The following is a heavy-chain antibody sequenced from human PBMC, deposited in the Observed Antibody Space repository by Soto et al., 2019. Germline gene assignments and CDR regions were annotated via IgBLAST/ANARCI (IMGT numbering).Heavy chain of an antibody. CDR1: GFTFSSYA. J-gene: IGHJ3*02. V-gene: IGHV3-23*01. D-gene: IGHD6-13*01. CDR3: AKDIAIAAAGLAAFDI. Sequence: GGSLRLSCAASGFTFSSYAMSWVRQAPGKGLEWVSAISGSGGSTYYADSVKGRFTISRDNSKNTLYLQMNSLRAEDTAVYYCAKDIAIAAAGLAAFDIWGQETMVTVSS. CDR2: ISGSGGST.